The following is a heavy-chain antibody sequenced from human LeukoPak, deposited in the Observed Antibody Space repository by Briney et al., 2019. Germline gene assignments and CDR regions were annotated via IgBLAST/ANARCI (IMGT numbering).Heavy chain of an antibody. V-gene: IGHV4-39*07. J-gene: IGHJ4*02. D-gene: IGHD3-3*01. Sequence: PSETLSLTCTVSGGSISSSSYYWGWIRQPPGKGLEWIGSIYYSGSTYYNPSLKSRVTISVDTSKNQFSLKLSSVTAADTAVYYCARRTIFGVVEAELDYWGQGTLDTVSS. CDR1: GGSISSSSYY. CDR3: ARRTIFGVVEAELDY. CDR2: IYYSGST.